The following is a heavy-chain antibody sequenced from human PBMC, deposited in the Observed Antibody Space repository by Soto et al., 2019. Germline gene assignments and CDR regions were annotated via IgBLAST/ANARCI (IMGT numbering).Heavy chain of an antibody. V-gene: IGHV3-21*06. D-gene: IGHD5-12*01. CDR2: MTSSGTYI. CDR1: GFTFSSYS. J-gene: IGHJ4*02. Sequence: GGSLRLSCAASGFTFSSYSMNWVRQAPGKGLEWVSSMTSSGTYIYYADSVKGRFTISRDNAKNSLYLKMNSLRVEDTAVYYCASKLRGDGYNYWGLGTLVTVSS. CDR3: ASKLRGDGYNY.